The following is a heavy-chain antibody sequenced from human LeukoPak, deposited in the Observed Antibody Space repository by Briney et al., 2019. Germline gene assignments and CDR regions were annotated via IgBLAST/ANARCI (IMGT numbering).Heavy chain of an antibody. CDR3: ARASTVTTWSLGY. CDR2: INSDGSST. Sequence: GGSLRLSCAASGFTFSSYWMHWVRQAPGKGLVWVSRINSDGSSTSYADSVKGQFTISRDNSKDRLYLQMNSLRPEDTAMYYCARASTVTTWSLGYWGQGILVTVSS. V-gene: IGHV3-74*01. J-gene: IGHJ4*02. D-gene: IGHD4-17*01. CDR1: GFTFSSYW.